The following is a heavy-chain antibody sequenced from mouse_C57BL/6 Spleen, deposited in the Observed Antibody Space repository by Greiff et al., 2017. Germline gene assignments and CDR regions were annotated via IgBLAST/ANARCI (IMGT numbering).Heavy chain of an antibody. CDR2: INPSSGYT. CDR1: GYTFTSYW. D-gene: IGHD3-2*02. CDR3: ARAEDSSGYAWCAD. J-gene: IGHJ3*01. V-gene: IGHV1-7*01. Sequence: QVQLKESGAELAKPGASVKLSCKASGYTFTSYWMHWVKQRPGQGLEWIGYINPSSGYTKYNQKFKDKATLTADKSSSTAYMQLSSLTYDDSAVYVFARAEDSSGYAWCADWGQGTLVTVSA.